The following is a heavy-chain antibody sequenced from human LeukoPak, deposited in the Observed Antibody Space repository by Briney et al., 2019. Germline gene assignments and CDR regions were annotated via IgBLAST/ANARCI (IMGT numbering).Heavy chain of an antibody. V-gene: IGHV1-2*06. Sequence: ASVKVSCKASGYTFTGYYMQWVRQAPGQGLEWMGRINPNSGGTNYAQKFQGRVTMTTDTSASTAYMELRSLRSDDTAVYYCVRAAITGRLTGDYWGQGTLVTVSS. CDR1: GYTFTGYY. CDR3: VRAAITGRLTGDY. CDR2: INPNSGGT. D-gene: IGHD6-6*01. J-gene: IGHJ4*02.